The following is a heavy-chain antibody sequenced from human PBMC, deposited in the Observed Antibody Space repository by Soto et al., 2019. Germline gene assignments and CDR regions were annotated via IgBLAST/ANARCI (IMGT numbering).Heavy chain of an antibody. V-gene: IGHV3-7*03. Sequence: PGGSLRLSCAASGFTFSGYWMSWVRQAPGKGLEWVANIKQDGSEKDYVDSVKGRFTISRDNAKNSLYLQMNSLRAEDTAVYYCAREDTRSHGSCSYLNYYYYGIDVWGQGTTVTVSS. J-gene: IGHJ6*02. CDR1: GFTFSGYW. CDR3: AREDTRSHGSCSYLNYYYYGIDV. D-gene: IGHD3-10*01. CDR2: IKQDGSEK.